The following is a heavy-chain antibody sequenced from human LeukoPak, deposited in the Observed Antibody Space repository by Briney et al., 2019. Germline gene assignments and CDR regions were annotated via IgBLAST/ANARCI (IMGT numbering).Heavy chain of an antibody. J-gene: IGHJ3*02. CDR2: ISGNNGNT. V-gene: IGHV1-18*01. Sequence: GASVKVSCKASGYTFTSYGISWVRQAPGQGLEWMGWISGNNGNTNYAQKFQGRVTMTTDTSTSTAYMEMRSLRSDDTAVYYCARARVRIEADAFDIWGQGTMVTVSS. CDR3: ARARVRIEADAFDI. D-gene: IGHD2-15*01. CDR1: GYTFTSYG.